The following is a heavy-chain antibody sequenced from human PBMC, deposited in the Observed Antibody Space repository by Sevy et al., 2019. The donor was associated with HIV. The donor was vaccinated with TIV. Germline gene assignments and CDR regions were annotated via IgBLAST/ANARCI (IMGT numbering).Heavy chain of an antibody. Sequence: GGSLRLSCAASGFTFNSYTMNWVRQSPGKGLEWVSSISSTGNYVYYADSLKGRFTISRDNANNSLFLQMNSLRAEDTAVYYCAKVNGGYPKYFDYWGQGTLVTVSS. CDR3: AKVNGGYPKYFDY. V-gene: IGHV3-21*01. J-gene: IGHJ4*02. CDR2: ISSTGNYV. CDR1: GFTFNSYT. D-gene: IGHD5-12*01.